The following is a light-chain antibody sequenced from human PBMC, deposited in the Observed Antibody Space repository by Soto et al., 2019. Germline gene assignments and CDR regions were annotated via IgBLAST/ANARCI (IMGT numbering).Light chain of an antibody. Sequence: QSVLTQPASVSGSPGQSITISCTGTSSDVGLYNYVSWYQQHPGKAPKLMIYEVSNRPSGVSNRFSGSKPGNTASLTISGLQAEDEADYYCSSYTSSSTLVFGGGTKLTVL. CDR3: SSYTSSSTLV. CDR1: SSDVGLYNY. CDR2: EVS. J-gene: IGLJ3*02. V-gene: IGLV2-14*01.